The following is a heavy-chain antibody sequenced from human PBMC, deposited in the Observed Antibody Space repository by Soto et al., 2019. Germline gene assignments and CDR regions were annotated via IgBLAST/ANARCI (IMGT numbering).Heavy chain of an antibody. CDR2: IIPIFGTV. J-gene: IGHJ2*01. CDR3: ARGNHRWRQLWYFDL. D-gene: IGHD5-12*01. CDR1: GGTFSSYA. V-gene: IGHV1-69*12. Sequence: QVQLVQSGAEVKKPGSSVKVSCKASGGTFSSYAISWVRQAPGQGLEWMGGIIPIFGTVNYAQKFQGRVTVTADASRSTAYLALSSRRSEDAAVYYCARGNHRWRQLWYFDLWGRGTLVTVSS.